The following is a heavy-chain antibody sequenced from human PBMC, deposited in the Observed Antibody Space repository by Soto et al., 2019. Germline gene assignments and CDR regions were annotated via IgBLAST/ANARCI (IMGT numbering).Heavy chain of an antibody. CDR2: IIPIFGTA. J-gene: IGHJ4*02. V-gene: IGHV1-69*12. D-gene: IGHD2-15*01. CDR1: GGTFSSYA. Sequence: QVQLVQSGAEVKKPGSSVKVSCKASGGTFSSYAISWVRQAPGQGLEWMGGIIPIFGTANYAQKFQGRVTITADEATSTGDMELRRLRAEDTAVYYCARESRYCSGGSCYFLPGIDYWGQGTLVTVSS. CDR3: ARESRYCSGGSCYFLPGIDY.